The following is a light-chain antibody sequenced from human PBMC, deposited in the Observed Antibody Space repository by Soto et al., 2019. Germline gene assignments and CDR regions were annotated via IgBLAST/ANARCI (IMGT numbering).Light chain of an antibody. V-gene: IGLV2-14*01. CDR2: DVS. J-gene: IGLJ2*01. Sequence: SALTQPASVSASPGQSITISCTGTSSDVGAYNYVSWYQQDPGKAPKLIIYDVSSRPSGISNRFSGSKSGNTASLTISGLQAEDEADYYCISYTTTDTLIFGGGTKLTVL. CDR1: SSDVGAYNY. CDR3: ISYTTTDTLI.